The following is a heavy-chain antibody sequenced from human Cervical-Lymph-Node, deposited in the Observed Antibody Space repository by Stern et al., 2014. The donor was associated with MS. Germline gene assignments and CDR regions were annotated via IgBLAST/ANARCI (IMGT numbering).Heavy chain of an antibody. CDR1: GFTFSDYA. Sequence: VQLVESGGGVVQPGRSLRLSCVASGFTFSDYAMHWVRQAPGKGLEWVAVISYDGFNKHYLDSVKGRFTVSRDNAKNTLNLQMNGLRAEDTAAYYCAKDSSSDLDYYYGMDLWGQGTTVTVSS. CDR2: ISYDGFNK. J-gene: IGHJ6*02. V-gene: IGHV3-30*18. CDR3: AKDSSSDLDYYYGMDL.